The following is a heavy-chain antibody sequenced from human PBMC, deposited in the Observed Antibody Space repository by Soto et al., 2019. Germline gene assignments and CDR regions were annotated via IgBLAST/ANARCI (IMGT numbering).Heavy chain of an antibody. J-gene: IGHJ4*02. CDR2: ISAGGDTT. Sequence: EVQVSESGGGLVQPGGSLRLSCATSGFTFSHYPMNWVRQAPGKGLEWVSGISAGGDTTYYADSVKGRFTIFRDNSKNSVSLQRTSLRVEDTAVYYCARRVWGQGTLVTVSS. CDR1: GFTFSHYP. V-gene: IGHV3-23*01. CDR3: ARRV.